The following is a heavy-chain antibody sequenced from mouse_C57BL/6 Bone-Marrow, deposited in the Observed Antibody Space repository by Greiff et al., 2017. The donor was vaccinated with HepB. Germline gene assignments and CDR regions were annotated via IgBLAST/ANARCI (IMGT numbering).Heavy chain of an antibody. CDR2: INPGSGGT. D-gene: IGHD3-1*01. CDR1: GYAFTNYL. CDR3: AGSLFAY. Sequence: VKLQESGAELVRPGTSVKVSCKASGYAFTNYLIEWVKQRPGQGLEWIGVINPGSGGTNYNEKFKGKATLTADKSSSTAYMQLSSLTSEDSAVYFCAGSLFAYWGQGTLVTVSA. J-gene: IGHJ3*01. V-gene: IGHV1-54*01.